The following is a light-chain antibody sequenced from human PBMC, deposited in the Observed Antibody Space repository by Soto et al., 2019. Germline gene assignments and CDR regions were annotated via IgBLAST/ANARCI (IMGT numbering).Light chain of an antibody. CDR2: EVS. CDR1: SSDVGSYNR. V-gene: IGLV2-18*02. CDR3: TSYTSSSVYV. J-gene: IGLJ1*01. Sequence: QSVLTQPPSVSGSPVQSVTISCTGTSSDVGSYNRVSWYQQPPGTAPKLMIYEVSNRPSGVPDRFSGSKSGNTASLTISGLQAEDEADYYCTSYTSSSVYVFGTGTKVTVL.